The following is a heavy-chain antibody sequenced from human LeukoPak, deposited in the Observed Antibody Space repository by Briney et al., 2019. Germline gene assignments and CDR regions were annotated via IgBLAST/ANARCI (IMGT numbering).Heavy chain of an antibody. CDR1: GGSISSYY. CDR2: IYYSGST. J-gene: IGHJ4*02. Sequence: SETLSLTCTVSGGSISSYYWSWIRQPPGKGLEWIGYIYYSGSTNYNPSLKSRVTISVDTSKNQFSLKLSSVTAADTAVYYCARGLTIQLWFGIDYWGQGTLVTVSS. D-gene: IGHD5-18*01. V-gene: IGHV4-59*01. CDR3: ARGLTIQLWFGIDY.